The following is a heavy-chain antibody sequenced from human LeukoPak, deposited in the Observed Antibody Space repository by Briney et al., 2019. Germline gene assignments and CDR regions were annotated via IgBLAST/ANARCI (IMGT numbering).Heavy chain of an antibody. D-gene: IGHD3-3*01. CDR1: GGSISSYY. V-gene: IGHV4-59*12. CDR3: ARGRFLEYLDDAFDI. CDR2: IYYSGST. Sequence: SETLSLTCSVSGGSISSYYWSWIRQPPGKGLEWIGYIYYSGSTNYNPSLKSRVTMSVDTSKNQFSLKLSSVTAADTAVYYCARGRFLEYLDDAFDIWGQGTMVTVSS. J-gene: IGHJ3*02.